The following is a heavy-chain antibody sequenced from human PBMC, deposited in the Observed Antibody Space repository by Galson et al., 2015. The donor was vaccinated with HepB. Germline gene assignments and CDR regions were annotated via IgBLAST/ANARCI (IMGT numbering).Heavy chain of an antibody. J-gene: IGHJ4*02. V-gene: IGHV3-74*01. CDR3: ASYGGNPPQV. CDR1: GFTFSSYW. CDR2: INSDGSST. D-gene: IGHD4-23*01. Sequence: SLRLSCAASGFTFSSYWMHWVLQVPGKGLVWVSRINSDGSSTTYADSVKGRFTISRDNAKNTLYLQMNSLRAEDTAVYYCASYGGNPPQVWGQGTLVTVSS.